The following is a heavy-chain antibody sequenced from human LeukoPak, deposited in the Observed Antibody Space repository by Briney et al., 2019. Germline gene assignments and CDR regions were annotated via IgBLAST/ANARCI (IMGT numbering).Heavy chain of an antibody. Sequence: PGGSLRLSCAASGFTFGNYYMSWIRQTPGKGLEWVSYISSSGSTIYYADSVKCRFTISRDNAKNSLYLQMNSLRAEDTAVYYCARVPRKYSSGAYYFDYWGQGTLVTVSS. D-gene: IGHD6-19*01. J-gene: IGHJ4*02. CDR3: ARVPRKYSSGAYYFDY. V-gene: IGHV3-11*01. CDR2: ISSSGSTI. CDR1: GFTFGNYY.